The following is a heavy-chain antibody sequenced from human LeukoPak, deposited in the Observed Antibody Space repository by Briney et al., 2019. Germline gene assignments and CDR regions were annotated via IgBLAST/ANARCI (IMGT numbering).Heavy chain of an antibody. Sequence: GGSLRLSCAASGFTFSSYSMNWVRQAPGKGLEWVSYISSSSSTIYYTDSVRGRFTISRDNAKNSLYLQMNGLRAEDTAVYYCLRDEVGATTEFDYWGQGTLVTVAS. CDR1: GFTFSSYS. D-gene: IGHD1-26*01. V-gene: IGHV3-48*04. CDR3: LRDEVGATTEFDY. CDR2: ISSSSSTI. J-gene: IGHJ4*02.